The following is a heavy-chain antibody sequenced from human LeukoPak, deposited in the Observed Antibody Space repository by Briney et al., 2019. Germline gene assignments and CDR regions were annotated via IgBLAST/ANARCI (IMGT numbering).Heavy chain of an antibody. CDR3: ASLTDSGYYDY. V-gene: IGHV3-64*01. D-gene: IGHD3-22*01. Sequence: GGSLRLSCAASGFTFSSYSMHWVRQAAGKGLEYVSAISNDGGGTYYANFVEGRFTISRDNSKNMLYLQMGSLRVEDMAVYYCASLTDSGYYDYWGQGTLVTVST. CDR2: ISNDGGGT. CDR1: GFTFSSYS. J-gene: IGHJ4*02.